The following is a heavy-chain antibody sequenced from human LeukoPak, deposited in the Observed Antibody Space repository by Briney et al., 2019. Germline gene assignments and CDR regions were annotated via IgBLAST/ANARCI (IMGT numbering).Heavy chain of an antibody. D-gene: IGHD5-12*01. J-gene: IGHJ4*02. CDR1: GGSISGYF. CDR2: VYSDETT. V-gene: IGHV4-59*08. Sequence: PSETLSLTCTASGGSISGYFWSWIRQPPGKGLEWLGYVYSDETTNYSPSLRSRITISIDPSKNQFSLNLRSVTAADTAVYYCARNGIHGYSGLDFWGQGTLVTVSS. CDR3: ARNGIHGYSGLDF.